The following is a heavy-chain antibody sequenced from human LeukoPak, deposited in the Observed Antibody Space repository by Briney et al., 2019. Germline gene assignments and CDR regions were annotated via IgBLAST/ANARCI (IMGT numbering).Heavy chain of an antibody. D-gene: IGHD2-21*02. J-gene: IGHJ4*02. CDR3: AKEVTDGNGYFDY. V-gene: IGHV3-23*01. CDR1: GFTFSSYA. CDR2: ISSSGGST. Sequence: GGSLRLSCAASGFTFSSYAMSWVRQAPGKGLEWVSVISSSGGSTHYADSVRGRFTTSRDNSKDTLYLQMNSLRAEDTAIYYCAKEVTDGNGYFDYWGQGTLVTVSS.